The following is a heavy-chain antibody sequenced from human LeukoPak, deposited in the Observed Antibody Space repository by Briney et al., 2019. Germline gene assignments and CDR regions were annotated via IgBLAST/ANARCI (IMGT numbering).Heavy chain of an antibody. V-gene: IGHV1-69*13. CDR2: IIPIFGTA. J-gene: IGHJ6*02. CDR3: AREPAIFGVVITMEFGGMDV. CDR1: GGTFSSYA. Sequence: SVNVSCKASGGTFSSYAISWVRQAPGQGLEWMGGIIPIFGTANYAQKFQGRVTITADESTSTAYMELSSLRSEDTAVYYCAREPAIFGVVITMEFGGMDVWGQGTTVTVSS. D-gene: IGHD3-3*01.